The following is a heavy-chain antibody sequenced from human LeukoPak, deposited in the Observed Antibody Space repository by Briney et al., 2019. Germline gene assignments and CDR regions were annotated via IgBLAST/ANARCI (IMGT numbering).Heavy chain of an antibody. Sequence: PSETLSLTCTVSGYSISSGYYWGWIRQPPGKGLEWIGYIYYSGSTNYNPSLKSRVTISVDTSKNQFSLKLSSVTAADTAVYYCARFLAAAGSLDYWGQGTLVTVSS. D-gene: IGHD6-13*01. CDR1: GYSISSGYY. CDR3: ARFLAAAGSLDY. J-gene: IGHJ4*02. V-gene: IGHV4-38-2*02. CDR2: IYYSGST.